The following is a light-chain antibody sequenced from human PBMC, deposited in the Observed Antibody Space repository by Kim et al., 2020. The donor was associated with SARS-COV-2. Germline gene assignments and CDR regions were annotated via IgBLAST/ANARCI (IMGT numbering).Light chain of an antibody. V-gene: IGKV3-20*01. Sequence: PGEGSTLSCRASQSVGSSYLAWYHQKPGQAPRHLIYGASWSATGIPDRFSGSGSATAFTLNISRLEPEDFAVYYCQSYGTSLIFGGETK. J-gene: IGKJ4*01. CDR1: QSVGSSY. CDR3: QSYGTSLI. CDR2: GAS.